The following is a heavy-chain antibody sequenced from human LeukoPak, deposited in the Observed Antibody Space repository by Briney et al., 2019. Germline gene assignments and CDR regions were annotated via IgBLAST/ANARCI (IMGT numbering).Heavy chain of an antibody. CDR3: ARAGYYGDDAFDL. D-gene: IGHD2/OR15-2a*01. J-gene: IGHJ3*01. CDR2: IRQDGSEK. CDR1: GFTIGSYW. V-gene: IGHV3-7*01. Sequence: GGSLRLSCAGSGFTIGSYWMSWARQAPGKGLEWVANIRQDGSEKYYVDSVKGRLTISRDNAKNSLYLQMNSLRAGDTGIYYCARAGYYGDDAFDLWGQGTMVTVSS.